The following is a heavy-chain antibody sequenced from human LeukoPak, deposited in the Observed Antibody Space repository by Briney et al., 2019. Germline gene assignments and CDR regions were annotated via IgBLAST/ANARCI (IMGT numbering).Heavy chain of an antibody. CDR1: GGSISSSSYY. V-gene: IGHV4-39*07. J-gene: IGHJ4*02. CDR3: ARRVVLYYFDY. CDR2: IYYSGST. D-gene: IGHD2-15*01. Sequence: SETLSLTCTVSGGSISSSSYYWGWIRQPPGKGLEWIGSIYYSGSTYYNPSLKSRVTLSVDTSKNQFSLKLSSVTAADTAVYYCARRVVLYYFDYWGQGTLVTVSS.